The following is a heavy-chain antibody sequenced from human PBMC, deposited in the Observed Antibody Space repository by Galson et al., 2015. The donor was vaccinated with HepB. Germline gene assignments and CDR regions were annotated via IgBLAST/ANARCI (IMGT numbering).Heavy chain of an antibody. Sequence: SVKVSCKASGYTFTSYDINWVRQATGQGLEWMGWMNPNSGNTGYAQKFQGRVTMTRNTSISTAYMELSSLRSEDTAVYYCARRFFWSALGYYYYYMDVWGKGTTVTVSS. CDR2: MNPNSGNT. CDR1: GYTFTSYD. D-gene: IGHD3-3*01. V-gene: IGHV1-8*01. J-gene: IGHJ6*03. CDR3: ARRFFWSALGYYYYYMDV.